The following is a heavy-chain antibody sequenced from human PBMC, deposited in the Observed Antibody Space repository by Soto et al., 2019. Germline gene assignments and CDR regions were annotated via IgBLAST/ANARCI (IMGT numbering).Heavy chain of an antibody. J-gene: IGHJ4*02. CDR3: GEQDYGATGYYFAN. Sequence: QLQLQASGSGLVKPSETLSLTCIVSNGSISSRSSYWGWIRQTPGKGLEWIGSIYYIGNTNYNPSLKSLATRSIDTSKTQFSLKMNSETAADTAVYFCGEQDYGATGYYFANLGQGALCNVSS. V-gene: IGHV4-39*01. CDR1: NGSISSRSSY. CDR2: IYYIGNT. D-gene: IGHD4-17*01.